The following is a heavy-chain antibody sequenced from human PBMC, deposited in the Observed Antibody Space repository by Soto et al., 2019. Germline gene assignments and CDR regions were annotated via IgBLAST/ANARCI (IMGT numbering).Heavy chain of an antibody. CDR1: GGSISSYY. J-gene: IGHJ4*02. CDR2: IYTNDRA. Sequence: VQLQESGPGLVKSSEIVSLTCTVSGGSISSYYRAWIRQPVGKGLEYIGRIYTNDRASYNPSFKSRVTMSVDASRTQFSLQMSSVTAADTAVYFCASLVYSSGCYYFDYWGPGSLVTVS. V-gene: IGHV4-4*07. CDR3: ASLVYSSGCYYFDY. D-gene: IGHD3-10*01.